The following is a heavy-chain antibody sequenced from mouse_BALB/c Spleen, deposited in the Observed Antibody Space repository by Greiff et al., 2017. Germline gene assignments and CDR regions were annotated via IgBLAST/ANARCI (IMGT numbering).Heavy chain of an antibody. CDR3: ARDLWYMDY. V-gene: IGHV5-6-3*01. CDR2: INSNGGST. J-gene: IGHJ4*01. Sequence: EVQGVESGGGLVQPGGSLKLSCAASGFTFSSYGMSWVRQTPDKRLELVATINSNGGSTYYPDSVKGRFTISRDNAKNTLYLQMSSLKSEDTAMYYCARDLWYMDYWGQGTSVTVSS. D-gene: IGHD2-1*01. CDR1: GFTFSSYG.